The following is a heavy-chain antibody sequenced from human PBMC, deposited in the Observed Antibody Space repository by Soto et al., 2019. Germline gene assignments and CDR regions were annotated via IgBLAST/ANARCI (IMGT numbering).Heavy chain of an antibody. CDR2: IYHTGSS. V-gene: IGHV4-38-2*01. CDR1: GYSISSGYY. CDR3: ARGEDAFFYYGLDV. J-gene: IGHJ6*02. Sequence: PSETLSLTCAVSGYSISSGYYWGWIRQPPGKGLEWIGSIYHTGSSYYNPSLKSRVTMSGDTSKSQFSLKLTSVTAADTAVYYCARGEDAFFYYGLDVWGQGITVTVSS.